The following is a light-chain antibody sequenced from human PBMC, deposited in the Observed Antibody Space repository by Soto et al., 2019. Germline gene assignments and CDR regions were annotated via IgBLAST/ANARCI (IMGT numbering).Light chain of an antibody. CDR1: QNIRNY. J-gene: IGKJ4*01. CDR2: DGS. V-gene: IGKV1-33*01. Sequence: DIQMTQSPPSLSASVGDSVTITCQATQNIRNYLNWYQHKPGRAPKLLIYDGSSLQTGVPSRFSGSGSGTDFTLIITDLQSGDAATYYCQQYDYVPLTFGGGTKVEI. CDR3: QQYDYVPLT.